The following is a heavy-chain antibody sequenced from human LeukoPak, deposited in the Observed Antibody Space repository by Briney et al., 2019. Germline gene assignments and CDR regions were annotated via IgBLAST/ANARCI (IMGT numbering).Heavy chain of an antibody. CDR1: GFTVSSNY. V-gene: IGHV3-53*01. J-gene: IGHJ6*03. Sequence: GGSLRLSCAASGFTVSSNYKSWVRQAPGKGLEWVSVIYSGGSTYYADSVKGRFTISRDNSKNTLYLQMNSLRAEDTAVYYCARDFTSVGASYYYYYMDVWGKGTTVTVSS. CDR2: IYSGGST. CDR3: ARDFTSVGASYYYYYMDV. D-gene: IGHD1-26*01.